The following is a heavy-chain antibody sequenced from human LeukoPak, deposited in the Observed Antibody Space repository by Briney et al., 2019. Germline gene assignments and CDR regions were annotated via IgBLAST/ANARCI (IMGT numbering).Heavy chain of an antibody. CDR1: GYTFTSYG. Sequence: ASVKVSCKASGYTFTSYGISWVRQAPGQGLEWMGWISAYNGNTNYAQKLQGRVTMTTDTSTSTAYMELRSLRSDDTAVYYCARFSPLLWFGESPEFDYWGQGTLVTVSS. CDR2: ISAYNGNT. V-gene: IGHV1-18*01. J-gene: IGHJ4*02. CDR3: ARFSPLLWFGESPEFDY. D-gene: IGHD3-10*01.